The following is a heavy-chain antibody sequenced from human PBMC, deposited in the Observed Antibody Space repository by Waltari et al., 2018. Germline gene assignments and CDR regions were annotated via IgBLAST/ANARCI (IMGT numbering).Heavy chain of an antibody. J-gene: IGHJ4*02. D-gene: IGHD3-22*01. Sequence: QVQLVQSGAEVKKPGASVKVSCKASGYTFTSYAMHWVRQAPGQRLEWMGWINAGNGNTKYSQKFQGRVTITRDKSTSTAYMELSSLRSEDTAVYYCARVAGAYYYDSSGYYFDYWGQGTLVTVSS. CDR2: INAGNGNT. CDR3: ARVAGAYYYDSSGYYFDY. CDR1: GYTFTSYA. V-gene: IGHV1-3*01.